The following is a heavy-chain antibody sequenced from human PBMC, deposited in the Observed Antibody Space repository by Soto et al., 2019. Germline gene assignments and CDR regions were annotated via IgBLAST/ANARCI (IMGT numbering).Heavy chain of an antibody. CDR3: ARGGGRFGELLAYYYGMDV. Sequence: SEALSLTCAVYVGSFIGYYWSWIRQPPGKGLEWIGEINHSGSTNYNPSLKSRVTISVDTSKNQFSLKLSSVTAADTAVYYCARGGGRFGELLAYYYGMDVWGQGTTVTVSS. CDR1: VGSFIGYY. J-gene: IGHJ6*02. CDR2: INHSGST. D-gene: IGHD3-10*01. V-gene: IGHV4-34*01.